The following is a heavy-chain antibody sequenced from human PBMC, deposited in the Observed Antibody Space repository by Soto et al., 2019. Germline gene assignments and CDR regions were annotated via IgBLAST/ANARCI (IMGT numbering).Heavy chain of an antibody. V-gene: IGHV3-30*03. CDR3: SRVLSAAMYYYYGMDG. D-gene: IGHD2-2*01. J-gene: IGHJ6*02. Sequence: QVQLVESGGGVVQPGRSLRLSCAASGFTFSTYAMHWVRQAPGKGLEWVAVLSYDGSNKYYADSVKGRFTISRDNSNNTLYLQMNGLRAEDTAGYYCSRVLSAAMYYYYGMDGWGQGTTVTVSS. CDR2: LSYDGSNK. CDR1: GFTFSTYA.